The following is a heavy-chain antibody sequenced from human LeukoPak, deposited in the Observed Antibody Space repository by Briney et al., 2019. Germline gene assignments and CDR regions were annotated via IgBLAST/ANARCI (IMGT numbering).Heavy chain of an antibody. CDR3: ALYDSYYYALDV. CDR2: IYYSGST. Sequence: SETLSLTCTVSGGSISSYYWSWIRQPPGKGLEWIGYIYYSGSTNYNPSLKSRVTISVDTSKNQFSLRLSSATAADTAVYYCALYDSYYYALDVWGQGTTVTVSS. CDR1: GGSISSYY. V-gene: IGHV4-59*01. D-gene: IGHD2-2*02. J-gene: IGHJ6*02.